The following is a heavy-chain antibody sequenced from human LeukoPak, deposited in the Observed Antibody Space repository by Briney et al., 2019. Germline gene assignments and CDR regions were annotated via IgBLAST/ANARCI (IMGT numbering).Heavy chain of an antibody. J-gene: IGHJ5*02. D-gene: IGHD1-26*01. CDR1: GFTFSNYG. V-gene: IGHV3-30*02. CDR2: IRFDGTNK. CDR3: ARESHEGATRAYNWFDP. Sequence: GGSLRLSCAASGFTFSNYGMHWVRQAPGKGLEWVAFIRFDGTNKFYADSVKGRFTISRDNSQNTVSLQVNNLRTEDTALYYCARESHEGATRAYNWFDPWGQGTLVSVSS.